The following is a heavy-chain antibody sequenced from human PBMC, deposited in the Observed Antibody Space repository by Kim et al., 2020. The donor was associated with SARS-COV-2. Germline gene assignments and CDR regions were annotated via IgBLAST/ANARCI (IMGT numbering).Heavy chain of an antibody. CDR2: ISYDGSNK. J-gene: IGHJ4*02. V-gene: IGHV3-30*18. CDR3: AKTLSIAAANEFDY. CDR1: GFTFSSYG. D-gene: IGHD6-13*01. Sequence: GGSLRLSCAASGFTFSSYGMHWVRQAPGKGLEWVAVISYDGSNKYYADSVKGRFTISRDNSKNTLYLQMNSLRAEDTAVYYCAKTLSIAAANEFDYWGQGTLVTVSS.